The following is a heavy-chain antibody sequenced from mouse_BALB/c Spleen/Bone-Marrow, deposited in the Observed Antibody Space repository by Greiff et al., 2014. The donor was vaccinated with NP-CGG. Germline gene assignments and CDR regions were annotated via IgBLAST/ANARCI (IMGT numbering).Heavy chain of an antibody. V-gene: IGHV1-87*01. Sequence: QVQLQQPGAELARPGASVKLSCKASGYTFTSYWMQRVKQRPGQGLEWIGAIYPGDGDTRYTQKFKGKATLTADKSSSTAYMQLSSLASEDSAVYYCARDEHYFDYWGQGTTLTVSS. J-gene: IGHJ2*01. CDR1: GYTFTSYW. CDR2: IYPGDGDT. CDR3: ARDEHYFDY.